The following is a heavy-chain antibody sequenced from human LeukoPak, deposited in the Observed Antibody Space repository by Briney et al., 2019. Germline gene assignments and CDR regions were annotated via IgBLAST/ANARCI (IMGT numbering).Heavy chain of an antibody. CDR1: GFTFSSYA. CDR2: ISGSGGST. J-gene: IGHJ4*02. Sequence: PGGSLRLSCAASGFTFSSYAMSWVRQAPGKGLEWVSAISGSGGSTYYADSVKGRFTISRDNSKNTLYLQMNSLRAEDTAVYYRAKGGDYYDSSGYEKWGQGTLVTVSS. V-gene: IGHV3-23*01. D-gene: IGHD3-22*01. CDR3: AKGGDYYDSSGYEK.